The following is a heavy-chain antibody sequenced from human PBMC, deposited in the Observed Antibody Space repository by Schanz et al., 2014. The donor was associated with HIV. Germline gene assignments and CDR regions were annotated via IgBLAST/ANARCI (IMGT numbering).Heavy chain of an antibody. V-gene: IGHV3-23*04. Sequence: VHLVESGGGVVQPGRSLRLSCAASGLTFNSFGIHWVRQAPGKGLEWLSTLSGSGDRTYYADSVKGRVTISRDNSKNTLYLQMTTLRIDDTAVYYCAKPEYDSRGNSQSHFDYWGQGTLVTVSS. CDR3: AKPEYDSRGNSQSHFDY. D-gene: IGHD3-22*01. CDR1: GLTFNSFG. CDR2: LSGSGDRT. J-gene: IGHJ4*02.